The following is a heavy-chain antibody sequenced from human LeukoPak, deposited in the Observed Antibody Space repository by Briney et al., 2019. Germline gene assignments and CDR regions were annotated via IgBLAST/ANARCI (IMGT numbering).Heavy chain of an antibody. D-gene: IGHD1-7*01. V-gene: IGHV1-8*03. J-gene: IGHJ4*02. CDR2: MNPNSGIT. CDR3: ARVKSGTMRVDY. CDR1: GYTFTSYD. Sequence: ASVKVSCKASGYTFTSYDINWVRQATGQGLEWMGWMNPNSGITGYAQKFQGRVTITRNTSISTAYMELSSLRSEDTAVYYCARVKSGTMRVDYWGQGTLVTVSS.